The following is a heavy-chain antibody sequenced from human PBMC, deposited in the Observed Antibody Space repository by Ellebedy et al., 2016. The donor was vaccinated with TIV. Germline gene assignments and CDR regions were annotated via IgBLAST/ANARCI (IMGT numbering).Heavy chain of an antibody. CDR2: INHSGST. V-gene: IGHV4-34*01. CDR3: ARGRRILTGYWSSGQYGMDV. J-gene: IGHJ6*02. Sequence: MPSETLSLTCAVSGGSFGGYFWTWIRQLPGKGLEWIGEINHSGSTHSNPSLKSRVTMSIDTSKNQISLNLSSVTAADTAVYYCARGRRILTGYWSSGQYGMDVWGQGTTVTVSS. D-gene: IGHD3-9*01. CDR1: GGSFGGYF.